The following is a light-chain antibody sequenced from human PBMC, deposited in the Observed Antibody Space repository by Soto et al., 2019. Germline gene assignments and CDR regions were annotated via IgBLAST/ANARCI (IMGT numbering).Light chain of an antibody. CDR3: QQYGSSPPKT. V-gene: IGKV3-20*01. CDR2: GAS. Sequence: EIVLTQSPGTLSLSPGERATLSCRASQSVSSSYLAWYQQKPGQAPRLLIYGASSRATGIPDRFSGSGSGTDFTLNISRLEPEDFAVYYCQQYGSSPPKTFGQGTKVDIK. J-gene: IGKJ1*01. CDR1: QSVSSSY.